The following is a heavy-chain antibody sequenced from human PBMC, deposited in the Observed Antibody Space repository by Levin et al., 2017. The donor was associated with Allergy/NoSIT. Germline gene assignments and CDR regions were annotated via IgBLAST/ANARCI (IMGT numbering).Heavy chain of an antibody. V-gene: IGHV3-30*18. D-gene: IGHD6-19*01. Sequence: SCAASGFSFSSYGMHWVRQAPGKGLEWATYISYDGSNTYYGDSVKGRFTISRDNSKNTLYLQMKSLRPDDTAMYYCAKLGHSGRATFIDYWGQGTLVTVYS. J-gene: IGHJ4*02. CDR3: AKLGHSGRATFIDY. CDR2: ISYDGSNT. CDR1: GFSFSSYG.